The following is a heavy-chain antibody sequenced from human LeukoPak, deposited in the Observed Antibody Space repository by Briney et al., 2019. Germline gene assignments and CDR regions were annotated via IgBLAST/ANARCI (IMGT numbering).Heavy chain of an antibody. CDR1: GGSISSYY. CDR2: IYYSGST. V-gene: IGHV4-59*01. CDR3: ARDTGAHFDY. Sequence: SETLSLTCTVSGGSISSYYWSWLRQPPGKGLEWIGYIYYSGSTNYNPSLKSRLTISVDTSKNQFSLKLSSVTAADTAVYYWARDTGAHFDYWGQGTLVTVSS. D-gene: IGHD7-27*01. J-gene: IGHJ4*02.